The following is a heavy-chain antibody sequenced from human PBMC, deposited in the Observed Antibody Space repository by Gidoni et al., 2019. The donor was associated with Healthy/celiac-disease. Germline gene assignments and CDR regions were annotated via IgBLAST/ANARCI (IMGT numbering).Heavy chain of an antibody. CDR2: ISGSGGST. Sequence: EVQLLESGGGLVQPGGSLRLSCAASGFTFSSYSMSWALQAPGKGVGWVSAISGSGGSTYYADSVKGRFTISRDNSKNTLYLQMNSLRAEDTAVYYCAKAVQLWLPNPFDYWGQGTLVTVSS. CDR1: GFTFSSYS. CDR3: AKAVQLWLPNPFDY. J-gene: IGHJ4*02. D-gene: IGHD5-18*01. V-gene: IGHV3-23*01.